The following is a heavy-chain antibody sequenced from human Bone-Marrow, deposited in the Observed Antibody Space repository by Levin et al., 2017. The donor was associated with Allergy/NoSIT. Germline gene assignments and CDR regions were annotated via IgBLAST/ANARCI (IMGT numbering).Heavy chain of an antibody. Sequence: GGSLRLSCKASGYTFTSYGISWVRQAPGQGLEWMGWISAYNGNTNYAQKLQGRVTMTTDTSTSTAYMELRSLRSDDTAVYYCARERWGGYDGYWGQGTLVTVSS. CDR3: ARERWGGYDGY. V-gene: IGHV1-18*01. CDR2: ISAYNGNT. CDR1: GYTFTSYG. D-gene: IGHD5-12*01. J-gene: IGHJ4*02.